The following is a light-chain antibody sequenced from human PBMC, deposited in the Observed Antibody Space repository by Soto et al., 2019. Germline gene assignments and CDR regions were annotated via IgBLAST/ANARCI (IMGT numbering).Light chain of an antibody. Sequence: EIGMTQSPATLSVSPGERATLSCRASQSININLALYQQKPGQAPRLLIYGASTRATGLPARFSGSGSGTDFTLTISRLEPEDFAVYYCQQYGSSPPTFGQGTKVDIK. V-gene: IGKV3-15*01. CDR3: QQYGSSPPT. CDR1: QSININ. CDR2: GAS. J-gene: IGKJ1*01.